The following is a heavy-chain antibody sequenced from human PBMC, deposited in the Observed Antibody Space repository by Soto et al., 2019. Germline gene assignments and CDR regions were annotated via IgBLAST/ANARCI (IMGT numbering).Heavy chain of an antibody. J-gene: IGHJ6*02. CDR3: ASTVRDFSGLDV. V-gene: IGHV3-13*05. CDR1: GFTFRNYD. CDR2: ISAAGDP. Sequence: DVQLVESGGGLVQPGGSLRLSCEASGFTFRNYDMHWARQGTGKSLEWVSGISAAGDPDYADSVEGRFPISRENAQNSSFLHMNSLTVGHTAVYYCASTVRDFSGLDVWGQGTTVIVSS.